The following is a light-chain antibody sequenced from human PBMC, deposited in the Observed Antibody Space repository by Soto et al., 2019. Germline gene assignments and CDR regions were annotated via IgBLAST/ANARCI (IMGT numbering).Light chain of an antibody. CDR3: QQYYSTPYT. J-gene: IGKJ2*01. CDR2: WAS. CDR1: QSVLYSSNNKHY. V-gene: IGKV4-1*01. Sequence: DIVMTQSPDSLAVSLGERATINCKSSQSVLYSSNNKHYLAWYQQKPGQPPKLLIYWASTRESGVPDRFSGSGSGTDFPLTIGSLQAEDVAVYYCQQYYSTPYTFGQGTKLEIK.